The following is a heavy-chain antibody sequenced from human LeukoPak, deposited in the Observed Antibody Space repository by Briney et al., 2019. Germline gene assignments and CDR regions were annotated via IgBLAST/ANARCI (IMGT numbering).Heavy chain of an antibody. Sequence: PGGSLRLSCATSGFTFSSYGMHWVRQVPGKGLEWVTVISHDAKSTYHEDSVKGRFTIFRDNSKDTLYLQMNNLRPEDTAQYHCAKGAGFEPTRQWAAYFYYIDVWGKGTTVT. J-gene: IGHJ6*03. V-gene: IGHV3-30*18. CDR2: ISHDAKST. D-gene: IGHD1-26*01. CDR1: GFTFSSYG. CDR3: AKGAGFEPTRQWAAYFYYIDV.